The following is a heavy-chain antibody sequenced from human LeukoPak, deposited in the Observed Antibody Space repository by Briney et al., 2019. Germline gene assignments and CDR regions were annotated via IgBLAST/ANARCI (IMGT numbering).Heavy chain of an antibody. V-gene: IGHV3-66*01. Sequence: GGSLRLSCAVSGFTVSTYYMSWVRQVPGKGLEWVSVIYSGGSTYYADSVKGRFTISRDNSKNTLYLQMNSLRAEDTAVYYCARAQLLWFGESPLYWGQGTLVTVSS. CDR3: ARAQLLWFGESPLY. J-gene: IGHJ4*02. CDR2: IYSGGST. D-gene: IGHD3-10*01. CDR1: GFTVSTYY.